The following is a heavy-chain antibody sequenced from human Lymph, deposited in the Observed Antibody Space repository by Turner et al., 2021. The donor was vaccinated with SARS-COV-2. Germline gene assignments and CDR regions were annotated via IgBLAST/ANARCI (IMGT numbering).Heavy chain of an antibody. J-gene: IGHJ6*02. V-gene: IGHV4-34*01. Sequence: QVQLQQWGAGLLKPSETLSLTCAVYGGSFSGYYWSWIRQPPGKGLEWIGEINHSGSTNYNPSLKSRVTISVDTSKNQFSLKLSSVTAADTAVYYCARGGVDTATVRYYYYGMDVWGQGTTVTVSS. CDR2: INHSGST. D-gene: IGHD5-18*01. CDR1: GGSFSGYY. CDR3: ARGGVDTATVRYYYYGMDV.